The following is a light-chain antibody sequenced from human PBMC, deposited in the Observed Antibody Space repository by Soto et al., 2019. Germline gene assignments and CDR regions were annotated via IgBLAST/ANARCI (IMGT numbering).Light chain of an antibody. V-gene: IGKV1-39*01. CDR1: QSIYHY. J-gene: IGKJ2*02. CDR3: QQSYSSPRT. CDR2: AAD. Sequence: DIEMTQSPPSLSVSVGDRVTITCRASQSIYHYLNWYQKKPGTAPKLLVYAADRLQSWVPSRFSGSGSGTDFTLTITNLQPADFATYYCQQSYSSPRTFGQGTELEIK.